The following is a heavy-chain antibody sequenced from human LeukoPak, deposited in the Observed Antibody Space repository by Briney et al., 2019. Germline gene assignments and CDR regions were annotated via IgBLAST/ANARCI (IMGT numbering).Heavy chain of an antibody. Sequence: PGGSLRLSCAASGFTFSSYEMNWVRQAPGKGLEWVSYISSSGSTIYYADSVKGRFTISRDNAKNSLYLQLNSLRAEDTAIYYCARDSLRTRARPDYWGQGTLVTVSS. D-gene: IGHD3-10*01. CDR3: ARDSLRTRARPDY. V-gene: IGHV3-48*03. J-gene: IGHJ4*02. CDR1: GFTFSSYE. CDR2: ISSSGSTI.